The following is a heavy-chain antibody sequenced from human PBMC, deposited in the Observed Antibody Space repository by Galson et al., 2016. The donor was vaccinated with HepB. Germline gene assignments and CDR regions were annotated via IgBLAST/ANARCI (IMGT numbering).Heavy chain of an antibody. V-gene: IGHV3-72*01. CDR3: VRARRDASAPPPGDY. Sequence: SLRLSCAASGCSFSDHYMDWVRQAPGMGLEWVARSRNKAYSFSTFYAASVKARFTISRDESKNSLYMQMNSLTPEDTAVYFCVRARRDASAPPPGDYWGQGTLVIVSS. J-gene: IGHJ4*02. CDR2: SRNKAYSFST. D-gene: IGHD3-10*01. CDR1: GCSFSDHY.